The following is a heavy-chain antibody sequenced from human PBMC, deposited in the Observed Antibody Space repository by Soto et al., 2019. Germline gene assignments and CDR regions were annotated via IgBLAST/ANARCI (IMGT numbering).Heavy chain of an antibody. CDR3: ARQESLKYSSSWYGYYYGMDV. J-gene: IGHJ6*02. D-gene: IGHD6-13*01. CDR2: INPNGGST. Sequence: ASVKVSCKAPADTFTSYYIHWVRQAPGHGLEWMGIINPNGGSTRFAQTFQGRITMTTDTSTSTVYMELRSLRSEDTAVYYCARQESLKYSSSWYGYYYGMDVWGQGTTVTVSS. V-gene: IGHV1-46*01. CDR1: ADTFTSYY.